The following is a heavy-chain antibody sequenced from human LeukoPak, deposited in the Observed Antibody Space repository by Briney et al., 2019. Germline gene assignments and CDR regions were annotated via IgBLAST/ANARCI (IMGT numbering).Heavy chain of an antibody. CDR1: GFTFSSYA. D-gene: IGHD4-17*01. Sequence: GGSLRLSCAASGFTFSSYALSWVRQAPGKGLEWVSGISGTAGIIYDADSVKGRFTISRDNSKNTLYLQMNSLRAEDTAVYYCAKGAITVTTKSYFDCWGQGTLVTVSS. CDR2: ISGTAGII. J-gene: IGHJ4*02. V-gene: IGHV3-23*01. CDR3: AKGAITVTTKSYFDC.